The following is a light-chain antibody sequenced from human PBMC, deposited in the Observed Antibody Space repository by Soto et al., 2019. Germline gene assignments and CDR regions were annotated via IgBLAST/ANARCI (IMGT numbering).Light chain of an antibody. J-gene: IGLJ2*01. CDR3: QSYDSSLDVV. Sequence: QSVLTQRPSVSGAPGQRVTISCTGSSSNIGAGYDVHWYQQLPGTAPKLLIYGNSNRPSGVPDRFSGSKSGTSASLAITGLQAEDEADYYCQSYDSSLDVVFGGGTQLTVL. CDR2: GNS. CDR1: SSNIGAGYD. V-gene: IGLV1-40*01.